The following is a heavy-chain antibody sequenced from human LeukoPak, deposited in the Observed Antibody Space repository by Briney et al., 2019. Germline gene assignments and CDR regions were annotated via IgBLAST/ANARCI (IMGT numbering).Heavy chain of an antibody. CDR3: AKVSVLLWFGELLSPFDY. CDR2: ISGSGGST. D-gene: IGHD3-10*01. Sequence: GGSLRLSCAASGFTFSSYAMSWVRQAPGKGLEWVSAISGSGGSTYYADSMKGRFTISRDNSKNTLYLQMNSLRAEDTAVYYCAKVSVLLWFGELLSPFDYWGQGTLVTVSS. CDR1: GFTFSSYA. J-gene: IGHJ4*02. V-gene: IGHV3-23*01.